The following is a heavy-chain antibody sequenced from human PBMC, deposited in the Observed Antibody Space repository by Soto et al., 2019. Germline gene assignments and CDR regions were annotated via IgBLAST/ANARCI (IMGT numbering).Heavy chain of an antibody. Sequence: QVQLVKSGGGVVQPGRSLRLSCAASGFTFSSYGMHWVRQAPGKGLEWVAVIWYDGSNKYYADSVKGRFTISRDNPKNTRYLQMNSLRAEDTAVYYCASEYCSGGSCHYYGMDVWGQGTTVTVSS. CDR3: ASEYCSGGSCHYYGMDV. CDR1: GFTFSSYG. J-gene: IGHJ6*02. CDR2: IWYDGSNK. V-gene: IGHV3-33*01. D-gene: IGHD2-15*01.